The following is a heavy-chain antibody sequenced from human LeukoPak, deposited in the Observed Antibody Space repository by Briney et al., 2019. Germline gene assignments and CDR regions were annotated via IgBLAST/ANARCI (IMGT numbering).Heavy chain of an antibody. Sequence: GGSLRLSCVASGFTFGKYWMSWVRQAPGKGLEWVANIKLDGSEKNYVDSVKGRFTISRDNTKNSLYLQMNSLRVEDTAVFYCARAGSFGIAAAGVFDYWGQGTLVTVSS. D-gene: IGHD6-13*01. CDR2: IKLDGSEK. J-gene: IGHJ4*02. CDR1: GFTFGKYW. CDR3: ARAGSFGIAAAGVFDY. V-gene: IGHV3-7*03.